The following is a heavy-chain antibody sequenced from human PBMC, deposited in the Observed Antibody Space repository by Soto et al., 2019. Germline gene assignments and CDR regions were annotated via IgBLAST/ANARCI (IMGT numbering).Heavy chain of an antibody. Sequence: VRSLRVSSAASGFTFRDYGMHWVRQDQGKGLVWVSRINSDGSSTTYADSVKGRFTISRDNAKNTLYLQMNSLRAEDTAVYYCARRSCSGGDCYHVDYWGQGTLVTVSS. CDR2: INSDGSST. CDR3: ARRSCSGGDCYHVDY. D-gene: IGHD2-15*01. V-gene: IGHV3-74*01. J-gene: IGHJ4*02. CDR1: GFTFRDYG.